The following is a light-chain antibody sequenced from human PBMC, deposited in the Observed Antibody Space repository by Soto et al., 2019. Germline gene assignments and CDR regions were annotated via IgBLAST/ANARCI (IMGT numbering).Light chain of an antibody. J-gene: IGLJ1*01. Sequence: SYELTQPPSVSVAPGQTATISCGGDDVGGKSVQWYQQKPGQAPVLVLYDARDRPSGIPERFSGSNSGNTATLTISWVEAGDEAGFYCQVWDTTTDQYIFGSGTKVTVL. V-gene: IGLV3-21*02. CDR2: DAR. CDR1: DVGGKS. CDR3: QVWDTTTDQYI.